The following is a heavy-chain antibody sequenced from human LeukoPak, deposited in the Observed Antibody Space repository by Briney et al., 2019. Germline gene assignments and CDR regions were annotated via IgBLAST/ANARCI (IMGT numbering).Heavy chain of an antibody. J-gene: IGHJ4*02. CDR2: IPSDETNK. V-gene: IGHV3-30*02. CDR1: GFTFSIYG. Sequence: GGSLRLSCATSGFTFSIYGMRWVRQAPGKGLEWVAFIPSDETNKYYADSVKGRFTISRDNSRNTLYLQMNSLRVEDTAVYYCGKHDSDYDGKWGQGSLVTVSS. CDR3: GKHDSDYDGK. D-gene: IGHD5-12*01.